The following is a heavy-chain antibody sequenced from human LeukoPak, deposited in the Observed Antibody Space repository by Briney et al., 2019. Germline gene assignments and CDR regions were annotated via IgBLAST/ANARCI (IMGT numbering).Heavy chain of an antibody. CDR1: GFTFSRYG. Sequence: GGSLRLSCAASGFTFSRYGMHWVRQAPGKGPEWAAVISSNGNIKYYIDSVKGRFTISRDNSKSTLYLQMNSLRAEDTAVYYCARDGGSAIPFDYWGQGTLVTVSS. CDR2: ISSNGNIK. CDR3: ARDGGSAIPFDY. J-gene: IGHJ4*02. V-gene: IGHV3-30*03.